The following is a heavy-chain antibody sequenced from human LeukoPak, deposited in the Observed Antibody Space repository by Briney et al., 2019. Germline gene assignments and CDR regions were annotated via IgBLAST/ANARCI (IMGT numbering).Heavy chain of an antibody. CDR1: GGSFSGYY. CDR3: ARGPRYYYGSGSYYRANYYYYGMDV. V-gene: IGHV4-34*01. CDR2: INHSGST. J-gene: IGHJ6*02. D-gene: IGHD3-10*01. Sequence: SETLSLTCAVYGGSFSGYYWSWIRRPPGKGLEWIGEINHSGSTNYNPSLKSRVTISVDTSKNQFSLKLSSVTAADTAVYYCARGPRYYYGSGSYYRANYYYYGMDVWGQGTTVTVSS.